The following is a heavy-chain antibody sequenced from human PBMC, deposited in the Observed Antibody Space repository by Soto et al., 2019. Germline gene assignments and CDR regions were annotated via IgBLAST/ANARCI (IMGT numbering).Heavy chain of an antibody. CDR3: ARVAGQYSSSWRRYFAY. Sequence: ASVQVSCKASGYTFASNYLRWLHHAPEQGLEGVGIINPRGGSTSYAQKFQGRVTMTRDTSTSTVYMELSSLRSEDTAVYYCARVAGQYSSSWRRYFAYWGQGTLVIVSS. CDR2: INPRGGST. D-gene: IGHD6-13*01. J-gene: IGHJ4*02. V-gene: IGHV1-46*01. CDR1: GYTFASNY.